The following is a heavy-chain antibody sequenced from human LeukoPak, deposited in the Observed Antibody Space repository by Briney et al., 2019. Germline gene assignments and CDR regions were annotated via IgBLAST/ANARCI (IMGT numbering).Heavy chain of an antibody. CDR2: ISGSGGST. J-gene: IGHJ4*02. CDR1: GFTFSSYA. CDR3: AKDPRGGYYDSSGYYYSDY. D-gene: IGHD3-22*01. V-gene: IGHV3-23*01. Sequence: GGSLRLSCAASGFTFSSYAMSWVRQAPGKGLEWVSAISGSGGSTYYADSVKGRFTISRDNSKNTLYLQMNSLRAEDTAVYYCAKDPRGGYYDSSGYYYSDYWGQGTLVTVSS.